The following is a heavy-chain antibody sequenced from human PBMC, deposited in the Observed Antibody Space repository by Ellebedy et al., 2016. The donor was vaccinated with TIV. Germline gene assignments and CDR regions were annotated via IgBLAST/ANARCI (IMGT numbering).Heavy chain of an antibody. CDR3: ARGPNLRITIFGVAKSNWFDP. CDR2: INHSGST. V-gene: IGHV4-34*01. CDR1: GGSFSGYY. Sequence: SETLSLXXAVYGGSFSGYYWSWIRQPPGKGLEWIGEINHSGSTNYNPSLKSRVTISVDTSKNQFSLKLSSVTAADTAVYYCARGPNLRITIFGVAKSNWFDPWGQGTLVTVSS. J-gene: IGHJ5*02. D-gene: IGHD3-3*01.